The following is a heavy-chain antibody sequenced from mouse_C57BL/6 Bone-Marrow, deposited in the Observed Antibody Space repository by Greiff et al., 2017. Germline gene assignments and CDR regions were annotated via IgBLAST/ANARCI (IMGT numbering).Heavy chain of an antibody. V-gene: IGHV1-81*01. D-gene: IGHD1-1*01. CDR2: IYPRSGNT. CDR3: EGGSSPFYAMDY. CDR1: GYTFTSYG. Sequence: VQLQQSGAELARPGASVKLSCKASGYTFTSYGISWVKQRTGQGLEWIGEIYPRSGNTYYNEKFKGKATLTADKSSSPAYMELRSLTSEDSAVYFCEGGSSPFYAMDYWGQGTSVTVSS. J-gene: IGHJ4*01.